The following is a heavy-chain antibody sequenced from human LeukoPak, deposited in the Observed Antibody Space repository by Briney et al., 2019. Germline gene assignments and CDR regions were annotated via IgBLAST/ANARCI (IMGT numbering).Heavy chain of an antibody. CDR1: GGSISSSSYY. CDR3: ASTNESGSYYFDY. V-gene: IGHV4-39*01. D-gene: IGHD1-26*01. J-gene: IGHJ4*02. CDR2: IYYSGST. Sequence: SETLSLTCTVSGGSISSSSYYWGWIRQPPGKGLEWTGSIYYSGSTYYNPSLKSRVTISVDTSKNQFSLKLSSVTAADTAVYYCASTNESGSYYFDYWGQGTLVTVSS.